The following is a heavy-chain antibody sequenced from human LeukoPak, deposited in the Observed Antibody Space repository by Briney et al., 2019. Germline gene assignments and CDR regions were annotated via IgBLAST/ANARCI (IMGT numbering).Heavy chain of an antibody. V-gene: IGHV3-30*02. CDR2: IRYDGRNK. CDR1: GFTFSSYG. Sequence: GGSLRLSCAAFGFTFSSYGMHWVRQAPGKGLEWVAFIRYDGRNKYYGDPVKGRFSISRDNSKNTLYLQMNSLRAEDTAVYYCAKGRRYNILTGHYVSEVDPWGQGTLVTVSS. CDR3: AKGRRYNILTGHYVSEVDP. D-gene: IGHD3-9*01. J-gene: IGHJ5*02.